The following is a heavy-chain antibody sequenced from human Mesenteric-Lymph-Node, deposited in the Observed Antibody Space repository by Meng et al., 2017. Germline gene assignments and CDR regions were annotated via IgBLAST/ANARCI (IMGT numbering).Heavy chain of an antibody. J-gene: IGHJ5*02. CDR2: IYHNGST. CDR1: SGSIVSTDYS. CDR3: ARVGPRWFDP. V-gene: IGHV4-30-2*01. Sequence: QLQLQEAGAGLVKPSQTLSLTCAVSSGSIVSTDYSCSWIRRPPGKGLEWIGYIYHNGSTYYNPYFKSRVTISLDRSKNQVSLKLNSVTAADTAVYSCARVGPRWFDPWGQGTLVTVSS.